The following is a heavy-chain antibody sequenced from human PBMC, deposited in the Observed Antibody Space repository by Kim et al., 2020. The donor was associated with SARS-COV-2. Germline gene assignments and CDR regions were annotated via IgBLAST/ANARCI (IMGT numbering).Heavy chain of an antibody. CDR3: AKARYSGSYGGVDY. Sequence: GGSLRLSCAASGFTFSSYGMHWVRQAPGKGLEWVAVISYDGSNKYYADSVKGRFTISRDNSKNTLYLQMNSLRAEDTAVYYCAKARYSGSYGGVDYWGQGTLVTVSS. CDR2: ISYDGSNK. J-gene: IGHJ4*02. D-gene: IGHD1-26*01. V-gene: IGHV3-30*18. CDR1: GFTFSSYG.